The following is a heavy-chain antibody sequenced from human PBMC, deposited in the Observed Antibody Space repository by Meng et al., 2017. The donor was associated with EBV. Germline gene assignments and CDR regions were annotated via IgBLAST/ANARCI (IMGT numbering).Heavy chain of an antibody. D-gene: IGHD4-11*01. J-gene: IGHJ5*02. CDR1: GGSVNNESYY. V-gene: IGHV4-61*01. CDR3: ASGDYTNYPRWFDP. Sequence: QVQLQESGPGLVKPSETLSLTCTVSGGSVNNESYYWGWIRQPPGKGLEYIGYIYYTGSTNYNSSLKSRVTISLDKSKNQFSLKLTSLTAADTAIYYCASGDYTNYPRWFDPWGQGTLVTVAS. CDR2: IYYTGST.